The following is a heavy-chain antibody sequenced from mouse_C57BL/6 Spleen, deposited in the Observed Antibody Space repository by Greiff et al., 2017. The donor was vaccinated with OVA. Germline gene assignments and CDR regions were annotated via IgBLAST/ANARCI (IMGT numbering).Heavy chain of an antibody. CDR2: IDPSDSYT. V-gene: IGHV1-50*01. CDR3: ARNDYYGSNPFDY. Sequence: VQLQQPGAELVKPGASVKLSCKASGYTFTSYWMQWVKQRPGQGLEWIGEIDPSDSYTNYNQKFKGKATLTVDTSSSTAYMQLSSLTSEDSAVYYCARNDYYGSNPFDYWGQGTTLTVSS. CDR1: GYTFTSYW. J-gene: IGHJ2*01. D-gene: IGHD1-1*01.